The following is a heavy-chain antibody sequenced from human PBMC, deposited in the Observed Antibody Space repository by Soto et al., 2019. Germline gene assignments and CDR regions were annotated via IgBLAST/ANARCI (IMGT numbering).Heavy chain of an antibody. CDR1: GFTFSDYY. CDR2: ISSSGSTI. J-gene: IGHJ4*02. V-gene: IGHV3-11*01. Sequence: GGSLRLSCAASGFTFSDYYMSWIRQAPGKGLEWVSYISSSGSTIYYADSVKGRFTISRDNAKNSLYLQMNSLGAEDTAVYYCARSTLQYSSGWTFDYWGQGTLVTAPQ. CDR3: ARSTLQYSSGWTFDY. D-gene: IGHD6-19*01.